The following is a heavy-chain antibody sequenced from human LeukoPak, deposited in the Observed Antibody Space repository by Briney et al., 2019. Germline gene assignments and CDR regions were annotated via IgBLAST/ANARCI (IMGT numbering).Heavy chain of an antibody. J-gene: IGHJ4*02. Sequence: GSSVKVSCKASGYTFTSYGISWVRQAPGQGLEWMGWSSAYNGNTNYAQKLQGRVTMTTDTSTSTAYMELRSLRSDDTAVYYCARGSYSSGWYVIDYWGQGTLVTVSS. CDR3: ARGSYSSGWYVIDY. CDR2: SSAYNGNT. V-gene: IGHV1-18*01. CDR1: GYTFTSYG. D-gene: IGHD6-19*01.